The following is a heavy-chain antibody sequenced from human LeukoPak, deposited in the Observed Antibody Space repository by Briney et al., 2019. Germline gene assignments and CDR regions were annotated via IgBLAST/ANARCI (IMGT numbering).Heavy chain of an antibody. D-gene: IGHD3-22*01. Sequence: PSETLSLTCTVSGGSISSSSYYWGWIRQPPGKGLEWIGSIYYSGSTYYNPSLKSRVTISVDTSKNQFSLKLSSVTAADTAVYYCASQSYYYDSSGYPPAWDYWGQGTLVTVSS. J-gene: IGHJ4*02. CDR3: ASQSYYYDSSGYPPAWDY. CDR1: GGSISSSSYY. V-gene: IGHV4-39*07. CDR2: IYYSGST.